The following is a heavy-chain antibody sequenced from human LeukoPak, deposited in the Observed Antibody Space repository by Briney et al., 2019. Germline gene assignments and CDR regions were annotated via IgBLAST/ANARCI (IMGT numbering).Heavy chain of an antibody. Sequence: GGSLRLSCVTSGLIFSNYDMIWVRQAPGKGLEWVSYITTSSSPIYYADSVKGRFTISRDNARDSLYLQMNSLRDEDTAVYFCGRGYYDSSGYYGSGYWGQGTLVTVSS. D-gene: IGHD3-22*01. J-gene: IGHJ4*02. CDR1: GLIFSNYD. CDR2: ITTSSSPI. CDR3: GRGYYDSSGYYGSGY. V-gene: IGHV3-48*02.